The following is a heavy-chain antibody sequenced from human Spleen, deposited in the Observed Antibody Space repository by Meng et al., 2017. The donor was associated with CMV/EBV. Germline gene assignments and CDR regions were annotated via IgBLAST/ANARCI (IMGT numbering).Heavy chain of an antibody. CDR2: IRSKAYGGTT. CDR1: GFTFGDYA. CDR3: TRVRGDIVVVPAAEGAYFDL. V-gene: IGHV3-49*04. Sequence: GESLKISCTASGFTFGDYAMSWVRQAPGKGLEWVGFIRSKAYGGTTEYAASVKGRFTISRDDSKSIAYLQMNSLKTEDTAVYYCTRVRGDIVVVPAAEGAYFDLWGRGTLVTVSS. J-gene: IGHJ2*01. D-gene: IGHD2-2*01.